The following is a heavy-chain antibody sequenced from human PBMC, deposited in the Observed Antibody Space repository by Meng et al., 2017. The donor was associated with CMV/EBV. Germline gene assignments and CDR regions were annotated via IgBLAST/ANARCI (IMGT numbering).Heavy chain of an antibody. CDR3: ARVQGSYDFWSGYYTSYYYGMDV. V-gene: IGHV4-39*07. CDR2: IYYSGST. Sequence: SETLSLTCTVSGGSISSSSYYWGWIRQPPGKGLEWIGSIYYSGSTYYNPSLKSRVTISVDTSKNQFSLKLSSVTAADTAVYYCARVQGSYDFWSGYYTSYYYGMDVWGQGTTVTVSS. CDR1: GGSISSSSYY. J-gene: IGHJ6*02. D-gene: IGHD3-3*01.